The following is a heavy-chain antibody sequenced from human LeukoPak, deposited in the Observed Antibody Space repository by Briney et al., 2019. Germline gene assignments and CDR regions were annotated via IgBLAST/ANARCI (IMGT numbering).Heavy chain of an antibody. CDR1: GGSISSGGYS. CDR3: ARAPPSGVRGVYDWFDP. Sequence: PSETLSLTCAVSGGSISSGGYSWSWIRQPPGKGLEWIGYIYHSESTYYNPSLRSRVTISVDRSKNQFSLKLSSVTAADTAVYYCARAPPSGVRGVYDWFDPWGQGTLVTVSS. J-gene: IGHJ5*02. V-gene: IGHV4-30-2*01. CDR2: IYHSEST. D-gene: IGHD3-10*01.